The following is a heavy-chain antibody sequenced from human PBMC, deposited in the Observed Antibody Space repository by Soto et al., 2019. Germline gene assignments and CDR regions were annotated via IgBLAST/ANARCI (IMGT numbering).Heavy chain of an antibody. D-gene: IGHD3-22*01. CDR3: ATFYEGTGYSVASNFGN. Sequence: SQTLSLTCAISGDSVSSNSAAWNWIRQSPSRGLEWLGRTYYRSKWYNDYAVSVKSRITINPDTSKNQFSLQLNSVTPEDTAVNYCATFYEGTGYSVASNFGNGGQGTLVTVSS. CDR2: TYYRSKWYN. V-gene: IGHV6-1*01. CDR1: GDSVSSNSAA. J-gene: IGHJ4*02.